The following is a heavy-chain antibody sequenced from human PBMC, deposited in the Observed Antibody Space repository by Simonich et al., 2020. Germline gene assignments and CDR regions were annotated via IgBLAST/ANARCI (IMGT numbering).Heavy chain of an antibody. J-gene: IGHJ4*02. V-gene: IGHV4-59*01. CDR1: GGSISSYY. D-gene: IGHD2-15*01. Sequence: QVQLQESGPGLVKPSETLSLTCTVSGGSISSYYWSWIRQPPGKGLEWIGYIYYSGSTNYNPSLKSRVTISVDTSKNQFSLKLRSVTAADTAVYYCARGGLYFDYWGQGTLVTVSS. CDR2: IYYSGST. CDR3: ARGGLYFDY.